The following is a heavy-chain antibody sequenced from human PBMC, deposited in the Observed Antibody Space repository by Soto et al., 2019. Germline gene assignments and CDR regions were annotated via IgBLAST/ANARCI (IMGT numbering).Heavy chain of an antibody. D-gene: IGHD4-4*01. J-gene: IGHJ4*02. CDR1: GGTSSSYA. V-gene: IGHV1-69*01. CDR3: DSVGTTVNRRFDF. Sequence: QVQLVQSGAEVKKPGSSVRVSCKASGGTSSSYAITWMRQAPGQGLEWMGGIIPIFDTTDYAQKFQGRVTFTADESTSTVYMEMSSLTAEDTAVYYCDSVGTTVNRRFDFWGQGTLVTFSS. CDR2: IIPIFDTT.